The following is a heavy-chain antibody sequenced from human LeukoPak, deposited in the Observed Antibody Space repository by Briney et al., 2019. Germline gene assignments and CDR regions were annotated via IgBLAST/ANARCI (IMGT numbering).Heavy chain of an antibody. CDR3: ARDYCSSTSCLFDY. CDR1: GGTFISYA. J-gene: IGHJ4*02. V-gene: IGHV1-69*13. D-gene: IGHD2-2*01. Sequence: ASVKVSCKASGGTFISYAISWVRQAPGQGLEWMGGIIPIFGTANYAQKFQGRVTITADESTSTAYMELSRLRSDDTAVYYCARDYCSSTSCLFDYWGQGTLATVSS. CDR2: IIPIFGTA.